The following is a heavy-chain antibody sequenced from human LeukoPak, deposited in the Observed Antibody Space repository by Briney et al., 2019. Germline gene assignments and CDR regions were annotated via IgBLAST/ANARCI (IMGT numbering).Heavy chain of an antibody. CDR1: GFTFSSYG. J-gene: IGHJ4*02. D-gene: IGHD3-9*01. Sequence: GGSLRLSCAASGFTFSSYGMHWVRQAPGKGLEWMAFIRYDGSNKYYADSVKGRFTISRDNSKNTLYLQMNSLRAEDTAVYYCANAIFDSDGPFDYWGQGTLVTVSS. CDR2: IRYDGSNK. CDR3: ANAIFDSDGPFDY. V-gene: IGHV3-30*02.